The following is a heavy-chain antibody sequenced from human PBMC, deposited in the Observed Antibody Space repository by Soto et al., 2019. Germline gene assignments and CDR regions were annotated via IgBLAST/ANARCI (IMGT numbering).Heavy chain of an antibody. V-gene: IGHV4-59*08. Sequence: SETLSLTCTVSGGSISSYYWSWIRQPPGKGLEWIGYIYYSGSTNYNPSLERRVTISVDTSKNQFSLKLSSVTAADTAVYYCARRSVTPPPLAYFDYWGQGTLVTVSS. D-gene: IGHD4-4*01. CDR2: IYYSGST. CDR1: GGSISSYY. J-gene: IGHJ4*02. CDR3: ARRSVTPPPLAYFDY.